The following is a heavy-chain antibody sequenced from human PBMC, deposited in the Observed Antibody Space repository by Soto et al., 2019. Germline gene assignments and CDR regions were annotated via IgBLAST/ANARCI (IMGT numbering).Heavy chain of an antibody. J-gene: IGHJ4*02. V-gene: IGHV3-30-3*01. CDR1: GFTFSSYA. D-gene: IGHD3-3*01. CDR2: ISYDGSNK. CDR3: AREPLEWLSRLDY. Sequence: QVQLVESGGGVVQPGTSLRLSCAASGFTFSSYAMHWVRQAPGKGLEWVAVISYDGSNKYYADSVKGRFTISRDNSKNPLYLQMDSLRAEDTAVYYCAREPLEWLSRLDYWGQGTLVTVSS.